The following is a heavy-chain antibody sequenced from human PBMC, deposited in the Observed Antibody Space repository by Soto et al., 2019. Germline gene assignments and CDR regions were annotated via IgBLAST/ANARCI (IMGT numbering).Heavy chain of an antibody. CDR1: GFTFSSYS. Sequence: EVQLVESGGGLVQPGGSLRLSCAASGFTFSSYSMNCVRQAPGKGLEWVSYISSSSSTIYYADSVKGRFTISRDNAKNSLYLQMNSLRDEDTAVYYCARGPSGSYRAFDIWGQGTMVTVSS. D-gene: IGHD3-10*01. CDR3: ARGPSGSYRAFDI. CDR2: ISSSSSTI. V-gene: IGHV3-48*02. J-gene: IGHJ3*02.